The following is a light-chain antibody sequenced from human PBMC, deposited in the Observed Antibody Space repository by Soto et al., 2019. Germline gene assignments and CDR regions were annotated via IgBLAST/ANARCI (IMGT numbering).Light chain of an antibody. CDR1: QSITNS. J-gene: IGKJ4*01. Sequence: ESVLTQSPATLSLSPGDRATPSCRASQSITNSLAWYRHQPGQPPRLLIYDASKRATGIPARFSGSGSGTDFTLTISRLEPEDFAVYNCQQYGSSPLTFGGGTKVDIK. CDR2: DAS. V-gene: IGKV3-11*01. CDR3: QQYGSSPLT.